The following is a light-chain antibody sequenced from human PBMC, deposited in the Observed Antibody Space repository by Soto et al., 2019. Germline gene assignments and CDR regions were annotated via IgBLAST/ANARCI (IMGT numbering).Light chain of an antibody. V-gene: IGLV2-14*01. Sequence: QSALTQPASVTGSPGQSITISCTGTSSDVGGYNRVSWYQQYPGTAPKLMIYEVTNRPSGVSDRFSGSKSGNTASLTISGLQPDDEAEYYCSSYTISNSWVFGGGTKLTVL. J-gene: IGLJ3*02. CDR2: EVT. CDR3: SSYTISNSWV. CDR1: SSDVGGYNR.